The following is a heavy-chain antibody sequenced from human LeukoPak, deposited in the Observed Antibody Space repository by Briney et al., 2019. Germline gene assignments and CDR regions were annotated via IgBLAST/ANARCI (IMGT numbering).Heavy chain of an antibody. CDR2: ISRSATTI. CDR3: TRVGYIDEGIDY. V-gene: IGHV3-11*04. CDR1: GFIFSDFH. Sequence: GGSLRLSCAASGFIFSDFHMSWIRQAPGKGLEWVSYISRSATTIYYADSVKGRFSISRDNAKNSLYLQMNSLRAEDTAIYYCTRVGYIDEGIDYWGQGTLVTVSS. D-gene: IGHD5-24*01. J-gene: IGHJ4*02.